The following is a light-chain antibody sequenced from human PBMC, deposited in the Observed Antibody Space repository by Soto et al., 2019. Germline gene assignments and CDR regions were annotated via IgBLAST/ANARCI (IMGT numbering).Light chain of an antibody. CDR3: QQYDSSSPT. CDR2: DAS. CDR1: PSISKW. V-gene: IGKV1-5*01. Sequence: DIQMTQSPSTLSASIGDRVTITCRASPSISKWLAWYQQKPGRAPKFLIYDASSLESGVPSRFSGSGSGTEFTLTISSLQPDDFATDYCQQYDSSSPTFGQGTKVEI. J-gene: IGKJ1*01.